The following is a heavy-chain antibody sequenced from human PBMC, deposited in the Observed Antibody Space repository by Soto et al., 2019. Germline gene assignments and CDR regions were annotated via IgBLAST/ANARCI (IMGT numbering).Heavy chain of an antibody. CDR3: ARDSSADYDILTAGDY. CDR1: GGTFSSYT. D-gene: IGHD3-9*01. V-gene: IGHV1-69*04. J-gene: IGHJ4*02. CDR2: IIPILGIA. Sequence: EASVKVSCKASGGTFSSYTVSWVRQAPGQGLEWMGRIIPILGIANYAQKFQGRVTITADKSTSTAYMELSSLRSEDTAVYYCARDSSADYDILTAGDYWGQGTLVTVSS.